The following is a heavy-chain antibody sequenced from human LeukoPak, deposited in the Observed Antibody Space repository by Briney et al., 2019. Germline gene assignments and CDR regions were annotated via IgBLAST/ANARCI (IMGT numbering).Heavy chain of an antibody. D-gene: IGHD5-18*01. CDR3: ARRQAGTAHFDY. CDR1: GFTFSSYW. CDR2: INSDGSST. J-gene: IGHJ4*02. V-gene: IGHV3-74*01. Sequence: GGSLRLSCAASGFTFSSYWMHWVRQAPGKGLVWVSRINSDGSSTSYADSVKGRFTISRDNAKNTLYLQMNSLRADDTAVYYCARRQAGTAHFDYWGQGTLVTVSS.